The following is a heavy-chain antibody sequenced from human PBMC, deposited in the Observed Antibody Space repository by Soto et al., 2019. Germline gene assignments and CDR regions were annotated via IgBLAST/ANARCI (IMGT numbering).Heavy chain of an antibody. CDR2: ITGTGGST. CDR1: GFTFSNYA. Sequence: EVQLLESGGGLVQPGGSLRLSCAASGFTFSNYAMSWVRQAPGEGLEWVSGITGTGGSTYYGDSVKGRFTISRDKSKNTLYLQMNSLRAEDTAVYYCAKDLGITMLVVTVLLDYWGQGTLVTVS. CDR3: AKDLGITMLVVTVLLDY. V-gene: IGHV3-23*01. D-gene: IGHD3-22*01. J-gene: IGHJ4*02.